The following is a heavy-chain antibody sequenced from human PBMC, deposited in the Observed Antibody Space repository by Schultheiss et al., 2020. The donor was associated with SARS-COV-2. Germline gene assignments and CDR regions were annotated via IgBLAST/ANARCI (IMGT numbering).Heavy chain of an antibody. CDR3: ARDQAYGDYYYYYGMDV. CDR1: GASITFSS. D-gene: IGHD4-17*01. V-gene: IGHV4-59*12. Sequence: SETLSLTCTISGASITFSSWSWIRQPPGRGLEWIGSIYHSGSTYYNPSLKSRVTISVDTSKNQSSLKLGSVTVADTAIYYCARDQAYGDYYYYYGMDVWGQGTTVTVSS. CDR2: IYHSGST. J-gene: IGHJ6*02.